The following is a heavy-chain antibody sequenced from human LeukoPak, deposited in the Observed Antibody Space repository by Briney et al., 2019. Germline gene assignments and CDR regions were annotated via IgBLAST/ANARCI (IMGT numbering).Heavy chain of an antibody. CDR1: GFTFSSYS. V-gene: IGHV3-48*01. J-gene: IGHJ6*02. CDR2: ISSSSSTI. D-gene: IGHD2-15*01. CDR3: ALGYCSGGSCYYYYYGMDV. Sequence: GGSLRLSCAASGFTFSSYSMNWVRQAPGKGLEWVSYISSSSSTIYYADSAKGRFTISRDNAKNSLYLQMNSLRAEDTAVYYCALGYCSGGSCYYYYYGMDVWGQGTTVTVSS.